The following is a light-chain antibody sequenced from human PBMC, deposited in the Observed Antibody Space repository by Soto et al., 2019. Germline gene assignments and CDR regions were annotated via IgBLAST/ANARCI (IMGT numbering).Light chain of an antibody. CDR3: QQCHSTPRT. CDR1: QSISSY. J-gene: IGKJ3*01. CDR2: AAS. Sequence: DIQMTQSPSSLSASVGDRVTITCRASQSISSYLNWYQQKPGKAPKLLIYAASSLQSGVPSRFSGSGSGTEFTLTISSLQPDDFATYYCQQCHSTPRTFGPGTKVDIK. V-gene: IGKV1-39*01.